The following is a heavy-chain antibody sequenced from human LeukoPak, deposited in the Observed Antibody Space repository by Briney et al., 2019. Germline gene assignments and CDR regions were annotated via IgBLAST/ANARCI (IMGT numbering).Heavy chain of an antibody. CDR3: ARERSTVVTGGGDY. CDR1: GGTFSSYA. CDR2: IIPILGIA. Sequence: SVKVSFKASGGTFSSYAISWVRQAPGQGLEWMGRIIPILGIANYAQKFQGRVTITADKSTSTAYMELSSLRSEDTAVYYCARERSTVVTGGGDYWGQGTLATVSS. V-gene: IGHV1-69*04. D-gene: IGHD4-23*01. J-gene: IGHJ4*02.